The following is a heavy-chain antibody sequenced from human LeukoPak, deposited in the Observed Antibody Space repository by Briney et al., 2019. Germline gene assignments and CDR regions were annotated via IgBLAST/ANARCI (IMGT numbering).Heavy chain of an antibody. CDR1: GFTFSSNY. J-gene: IGHJ4*02. CDR2: IYSGGST. Sequence: GGSLRLSCAASGFTFSSNYMSWVRQAPGKGLEWVSVIYSGGSTYYADSVKGRFTISRDNSKNTLYLQMSSLRAEDTAVYYCVNDGKLSSGWRGYWGQGTLVTVSS. V-gene: IGHV3-66*02. CDR3: VNDGKLSSGWRGY. D-gene: IGHD6-19*01.